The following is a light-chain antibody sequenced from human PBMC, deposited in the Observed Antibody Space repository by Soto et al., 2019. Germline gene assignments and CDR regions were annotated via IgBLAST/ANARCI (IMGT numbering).Light chain of an antibody. CDR1: LGIARY. J-gene: IGKJ4*01. CDR3: QQLNNYPAFT. Sequence: DVQLTQSPSFLSASVGVRISITCRSSLGIARYVAWYQQKPGNAPKLLIYGSSTLQNGVPSRFSGSGSGTEFTLTISSLQPEDFATYYCQQLNNYPAFTFGGGTKVEIK. CDR2: GSS. V-gene: IGKV1-9*01.